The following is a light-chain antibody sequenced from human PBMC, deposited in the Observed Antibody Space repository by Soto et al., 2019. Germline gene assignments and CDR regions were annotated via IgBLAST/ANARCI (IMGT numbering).Light chain of an antibody. CDR2: EVS. CDR1: SSDVGSYNL. J-gene: IGLJ1*01. V-gene: IGLV2-23*02. CDR3: CSYAGSSTFFYV. Sequence: QSVLTQPASVSGSPGQSTTISCTGTSSDVGSYNLVSWYQQHPGKAPKLMIYEVSKRPSGVSNRFSGSKSGNTASLTISGLQAEDEADYYCCSYAGSSTFFYVFGTGTRSPS.